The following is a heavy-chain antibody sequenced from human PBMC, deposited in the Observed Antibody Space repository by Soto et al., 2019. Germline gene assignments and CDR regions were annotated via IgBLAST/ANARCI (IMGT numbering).Heavy chain of an antibody. CDR3: AKDGHGSGNYGHFDH. V-gene: IGHV3-30*04. J-gene: IGHJ4*02. Sequence: QVHLGESGGGVVQPGTSLRLSCAASGLKFNIHAMHWARQAPGKGLEWLAAISYAGSKRYYGESVKGRFTITRVNSKETVSLQMNSLSLEDTAAYYCAKDGHGSGNYGHFDHWGQVTLVTVSP. CDR2: ISYAGSKR. CDR1: GLKFNIHA. D-gene: IGHD3-10*01.